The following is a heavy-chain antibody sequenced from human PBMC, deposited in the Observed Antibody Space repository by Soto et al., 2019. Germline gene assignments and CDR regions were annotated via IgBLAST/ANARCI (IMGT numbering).Heavy chain of an antibody. CDR2: INHSGST. V-gene: IGHV4-34*01. J-gene: IGHJ5*02. Sequence: SETLSLTCAVYGGSVNGYYWNCIRQPPGKGLEWIGEINHSGSTNYNPSLKSRVTISVDTSKNQFSLKLSSVTAADTAVYYCARLYSSGPGEGWFDTWGQGTLVSVSS. D-gene: IGHD6-19*01. CDR3: ARLYSSGPGEGWFDT. CDR1: GGSVNGYY.